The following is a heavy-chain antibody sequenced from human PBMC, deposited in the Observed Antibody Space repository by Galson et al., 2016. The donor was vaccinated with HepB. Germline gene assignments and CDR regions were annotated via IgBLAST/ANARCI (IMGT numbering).Heavy chain of an antibody. D-gene: IGHD3-22*01. CDR1: GYTFSNSG. CDR2: ISGYKGNT. CDR3: ARGFYYDSSGSSPYYFDY. V-gene: IGHV1-18*01. J-gene: IGHJ4*02. Sequence: SVKVSCKASGYTFSNSGITWVRQAPGQGLEWMGWISGYKGNTNYPQKFQGRVTMTTDTSTSTAYMELRSLRSDDTAVYYCARGFYYDSSGSSPYYFDYWGQGTLVTVSS.